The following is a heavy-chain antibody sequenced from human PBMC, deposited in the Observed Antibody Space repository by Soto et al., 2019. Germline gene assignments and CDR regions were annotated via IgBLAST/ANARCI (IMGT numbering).Heavy chain of an antibody. Sequence: WGSLRLPWSLAGFTVSDSMSSVRQAPGKGLECVSFIHSDGSTHYTGDVRGRFTISRDNSKNTLYLQMDRLRVDDTAVDFCARDASGPFGYLGQGTLVTSPQ. CDR3: ARDASGPFGY. CDR1: GFTVSDS. D-gene: IGHD6-19*01. CDR2: IHSDGST. J-gene: IGHJ4*02. V-gene: IGHV3-53*01.